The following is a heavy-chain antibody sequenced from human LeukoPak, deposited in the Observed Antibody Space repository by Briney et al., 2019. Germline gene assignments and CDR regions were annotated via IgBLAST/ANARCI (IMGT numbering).Heavy chain of an antibody. CDR1: GFTFNGSA. J-gene: IGHJ4*02. D-gene: IGHD6-13*01. Sequence: GGSLRLSCAASGFTFNGSAMHWVRQASGKGLEWVGRIRSKADSYATAYAPSVKGRFTISRDDSKNTASLQMNSLKTEDTAVYYCTSGISSSTNSDYWGQGTLVTVSS. CDR3: TSGISSSTNSDY. CDR2: IRSKADSYAT. V-gene: IGHV3-73*01.